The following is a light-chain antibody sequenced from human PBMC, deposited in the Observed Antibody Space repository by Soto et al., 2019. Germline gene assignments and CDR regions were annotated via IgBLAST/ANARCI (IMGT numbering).Light chain of an antibody. CDR2: DAS. CDR3: QQRSNWPPPYT. CDR1: QSVRRY. V-gene: IGKV3-11*01. J-gene: IGKJ2*01. Sequence: EIVLTQSPATVSLSPGERATLSCRASQSVRRYLAWYQPRPGQAPRLLIYDASTTATGIPARFSGSGSGTDFTITISSLEPEDFAVYDCQQRSNWPPPYTFGQGTKLEIK.